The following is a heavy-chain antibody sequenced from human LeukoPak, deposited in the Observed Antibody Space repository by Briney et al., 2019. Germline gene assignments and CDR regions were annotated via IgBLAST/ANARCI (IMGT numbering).Heavy chain of an antibody. Sequence: SVTVPCMASGCTFTRYYMLGLGQAAAQELAGMGWVNPKGGCTNYAQKFRGRVTMSGDTSISTAYMELSRLRSDDTAVYYCARYIVVVPAAIRASFDPWGQGTLVTVSS. J-gene: IGHJ5*02. V-gene: IGHV1-2*02. CDR2: VNPKGGCT. D-gene: IGHD2-2*02. CDR3: ARYIVVVPAAIRASFDP. CDR1: GCTFTRYY.